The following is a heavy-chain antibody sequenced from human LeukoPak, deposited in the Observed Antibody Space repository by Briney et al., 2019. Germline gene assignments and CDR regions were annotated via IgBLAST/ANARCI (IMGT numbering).Heavy chain of an antibody. D-gene: IGHD4-11*01. V-gene: IGHV3-7*03. CDR3: ARSKPNRNALDL. CDR1: GFTLNSYL. Sequence: GGSLRLSCAASGFTLNSYLMSWVRQAPGRGLEWVANIKKDGSEESYLDSVKGRFTVSRDNAKNSLFLQMNSLRGEDTAVYYCARSKPNRNALDLGGQGTKVTIFS. J-gene: IGHJ3*01. CDR2: IKKDGSEE.